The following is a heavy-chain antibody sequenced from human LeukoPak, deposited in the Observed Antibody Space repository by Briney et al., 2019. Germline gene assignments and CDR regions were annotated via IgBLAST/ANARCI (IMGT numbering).Heavy chain of an antibody. CDR3: AELGITMIGGV. Sequence: GGSLRLSCAASGFTFSRDGMSWVRQAPGKGLEWVSSISGSGGSTYYGDSVKGRFTISRDNSKNTLYLEMNSLRAEDTAVYYCAELGITMIGGVWGKGTTVTISS. D-gene: IGHD3-10*02. CDR1: GFTFSRDG. CDR2: ISGSGGST. V-gene: IGHV3-23*01. J-gene: IGHJ6*04.